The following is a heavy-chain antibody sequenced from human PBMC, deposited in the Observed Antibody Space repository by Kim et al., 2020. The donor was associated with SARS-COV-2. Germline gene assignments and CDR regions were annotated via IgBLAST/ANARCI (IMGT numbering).Heavy chain of an antibody. J-gene: IGHJ3*02. Sequence: TKNADTVKGRFTIYRDNTKNSRYQQMNGLRAEDTAVYYCVRENYWAFDIWGQGTMVTVSS. V-gene: IGHV3-11*06. D-gene: IGHD1-7*01. CDR2: T. CDR3: VRENYWAFDI.